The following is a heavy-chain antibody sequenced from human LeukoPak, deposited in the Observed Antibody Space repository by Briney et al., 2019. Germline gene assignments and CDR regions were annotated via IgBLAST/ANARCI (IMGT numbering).Heavy chain of an antibody. J-gene: IGHJ5*02. V-gene: IGHV4-34*01. D-gene: IGHD3-16*02. CDR2: INHSGST. CDR1: GGSFSGYY. CDR3: ARGGARYYDYVWGSYRKNWFDP. Sequence: SETLSLTCAVYGGSFSGYYWSWIRQPPGKGLEWIGEINHSGSTNYNPSLKSRVTISVDTSKNQFSLKLSSVTAADTAVYYCARGGARYYDYVWGSYRKNWFDPWGQGTLVTVSS.